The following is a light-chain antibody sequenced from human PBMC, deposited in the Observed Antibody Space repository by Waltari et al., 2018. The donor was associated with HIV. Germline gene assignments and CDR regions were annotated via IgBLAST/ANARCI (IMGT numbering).Light chain of an antibody. CDR2: TES. Sequence: DIQMTQSPSSLSTSVGDRVTITCLASQNISTYLNWYQLKSRKAPNLLIYTESNLQTGVPSRFSGSGSGTNFTLTISGLQPEDSATYFCQQSYSTPRTFGQGTKVEIK. V-gene: IGKV1-39*01. J-gene: IGKJ1*01. CDR1: QNISTY. CDR3: QQSYSTPRT.